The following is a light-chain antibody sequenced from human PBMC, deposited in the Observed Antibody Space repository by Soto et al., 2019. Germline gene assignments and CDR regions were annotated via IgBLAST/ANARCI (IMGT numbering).Light chain of an antibody. J-gene: IGLJ3*02. CDR1: TSDVGAYNY. V-gene: IGLV2-11*01. CDR2: DVS. Sequence: QSVLTQPRSVSGSPGQSVTISCTGTTSDVGAYNYVSWYQQHPGEAPKLMIYDVSKRPSGVPDRFSGSKSGNTASLTISGLQADDEADYYCCSYAGTYTFWVFGGGTQLTVL. CDR3: CSYAGTYTFWV.